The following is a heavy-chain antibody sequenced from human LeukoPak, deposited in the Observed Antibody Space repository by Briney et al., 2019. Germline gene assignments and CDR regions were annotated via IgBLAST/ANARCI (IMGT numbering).Heavy chain of an antibody. CDR1: GFTFSNYA. Sequence: GGSLRLSCAASGFTFSNYAMSWVRRTPGKRLEWVSAISAGDGSTYYADSVKGRFTISRDNSKNTLFLQMNSLRAEDTAIYYCAKPSGITVAGGFDYWGQGTLVTVSS. CDR3: AKPSGITVAGGFDY. D-gene: IGHD6-19*01. V-gene: IGHV3-23*01. CDR2: ISAGDGST. J-gene: IGHJ4*02.